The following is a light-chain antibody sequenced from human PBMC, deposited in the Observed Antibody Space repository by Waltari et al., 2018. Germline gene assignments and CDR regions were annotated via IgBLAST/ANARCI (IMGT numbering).Light chain of an antibody. J-gene: IGLJ2*01. V-gene: IGLV1-40*01. Sequence: QSELTQPPSVSGAPGQRVTISCPGSSSNIGAPYDVPWYRHLPGTAPRLLIYGNTHRPSGVPDRFSGSKSGTSASLAITGLQAEDEADYYCQSYDSSLSGVVFGGGTKLTVL. CDR1: SSNIGAPYD. CDR3: QSYDSSLSGVV. CDR2: GNT.